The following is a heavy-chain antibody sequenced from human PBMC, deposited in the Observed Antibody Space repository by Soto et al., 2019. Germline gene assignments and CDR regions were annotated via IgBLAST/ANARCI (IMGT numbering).Heavy chain of an antibody. D-gene: IGHD3-10*01. CDR3: ARATGADKEDY. CDR1: GFIFSGYL. J-gene: IGHJ4*02. CDR2: INEDGSQR. Sequence: GSLRLSCAASGFIFSGYLMSWVRQAPGKGLEWVGNINEDGSQRYYVDSVKGRFTISRDNAKNSLYLQMNSLRAEDTAVYYCARATGADKEDYWGQGTLVTVSP. V-gene: IGHV3-7*04.